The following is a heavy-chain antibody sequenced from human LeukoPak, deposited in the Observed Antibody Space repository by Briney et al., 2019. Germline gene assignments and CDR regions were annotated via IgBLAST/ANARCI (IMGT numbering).Heavy chain of an antibody. CDR3: ARDPDVDYIGAFDM. D-gene: IGHD4-17*01. CDR1: GFTFRAYA. V-gene: IGHV3-23*01. Sequence: GGSLRLSCTVSGFTFRAYAMMWVRQAPGKRPEWVSAIRGGGGNAFYADSVKGRFTISRDNSKYTLFLQMNSLRAEDTAVYYCARDPDVDYIGAFDMWGPGTMVTVSS. J-gene: IGHJ3*02. CDR2: IRGGGGNA.